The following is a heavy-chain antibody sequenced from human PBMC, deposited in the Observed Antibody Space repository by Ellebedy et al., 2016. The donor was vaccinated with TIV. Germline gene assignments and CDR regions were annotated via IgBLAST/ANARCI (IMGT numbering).Heavy chain of an antibody. CDR2: INPSGGST. CDR3: ATVLLRQQLVQYYFDY. CDR1: GYTFSSFF. Sequence: AASVKVSCKASGYTFSSFFMHWVRQAPGQGLEWMGIINPSGGSTTYTQKLQGRVTMTRDTSTRTVYMELSSLRSEDTAVYYCATVLLRQQLVQYYFDYWGQGTLVTVSS. D-gene: IGHD6-13*01. V-gene: IGHV1-46*04. J-gene: IGHJ4*02.